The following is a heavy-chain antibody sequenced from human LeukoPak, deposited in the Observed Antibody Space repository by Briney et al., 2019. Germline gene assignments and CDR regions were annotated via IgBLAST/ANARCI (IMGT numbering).Heavy chain of an antibody. D-gene: IGHD2-2*01. CDR2: INHSGST. V-gene: IGHV4-34*01. Sequence: SETLCLTCAVYGGSFSGYYWSRIRQPPGKGLEWIGEINHSGSTNYNPSLKSRVTISVDTSKNQFSLKLSSVTAADTAVYYCARGLFDIVVVPAAPYFDYWGQGTLVTGSS. CDR3: ARGLFDIVVVPAAPYFDY. J-gene: IGHJ4*02. CDR1: GGSFSGYY.